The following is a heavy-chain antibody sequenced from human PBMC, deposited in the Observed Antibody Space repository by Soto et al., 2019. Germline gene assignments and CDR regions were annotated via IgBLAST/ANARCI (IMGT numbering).Heavy chain of an antibody. J-gene: IGHJ5*02. CDR2: INHSGST. CDR1: GGSFSGYY. CDR3: ARAPGRSKRYFDWLRSGNWFDP. V-gene: IGHV4-34*01. Sequence: PSETLSLTCAVYGGSFSGYYWSWIRQPPGKGLEWIGEINHSGSTNYNPSLKSRVTISVDTSKNQFSLKLSSVTAADTAVYYCARAPGRSKRYFDWLRSGNWFDPWGQGTLVTVSS. D-gene: IGHD3-9*01.